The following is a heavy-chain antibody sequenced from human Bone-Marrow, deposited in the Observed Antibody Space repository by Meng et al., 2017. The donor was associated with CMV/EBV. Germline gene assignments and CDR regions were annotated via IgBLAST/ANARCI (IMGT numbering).Heavy chain of an antibody. V-gene: IGHV3-48*03. CDR2: IGSSGTTI. CDR3: ARGGTLLRFGYFDF. Sequence: GESLKISCAASGFTFSRYWMSWVRQAPGKGLEWLAFIGSSGTTIFYADSLQGRFTISRDTARNSLYLQMDNLRVEDTATYYCARGGTLLRFGYFDFWGHGTLVTVSS. CDR1: GFTFSRYW. D-gene: IGHD3-3*01. J-gene: IGHJ4*01.